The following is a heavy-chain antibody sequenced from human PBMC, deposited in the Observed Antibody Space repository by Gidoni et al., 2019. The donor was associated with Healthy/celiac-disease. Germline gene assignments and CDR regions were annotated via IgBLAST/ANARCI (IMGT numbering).Heavy chain of an antibody. D-gene: IGHD1-26*01. Sequence: EVQLVESGGGLVQPGGSLRLSCAASGFTFSSYWMSWVRQAPGKGREWVANIKQDGSEKYYVDSVKGRFTISRDNAKNSLYLQMNSLRAEDTAVYYCARDGGEWELLNNAFDIWGQGTMVTVSS. CDR1: GFTFSSYW. J-gene: IGHJ3*02. V-gene: IGHV3-7*01. CDR2: IKQDGSEK. CDR3: ARDGGEWELLNNAFDI.